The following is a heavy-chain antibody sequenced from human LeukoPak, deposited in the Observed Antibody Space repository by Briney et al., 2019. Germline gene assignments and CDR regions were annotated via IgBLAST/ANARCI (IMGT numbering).Heavy chain of an antibody. CDR2: IKRDGSEK. D-gene: IGHD4-17*01. CDR1: GFTFSSYW. J-gene: IGHJ6*03. V-gene: IGHV3-7*01. CDR3: ARVGDYVGNYYYYYMDV. Sequence: GGSLRLSCAASGFTFSSYWMSWVRQAPGKGLEWVATIKRDGSEKYYVDSVKGRFTVSRDNAKNSLYLQMNSLRAEDTAVYYCARVGDYVGNYYYYYMDVWGKGTTVTVSS.